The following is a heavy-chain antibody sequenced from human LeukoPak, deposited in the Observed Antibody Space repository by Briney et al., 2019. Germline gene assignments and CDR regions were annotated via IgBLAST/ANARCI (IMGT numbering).Heavy chain of an antibody. D-gene: IGHD3-22*01. CDR2: ISSDGTSA. CDR1: GFTFSTYG. V-gene: IGHV3-30*18. Sequence: PGRSLRLSCAASGFTFSTYGMHWVRQPPGKGLEWVAVISSDGTSAYLSDSVKGRFTISRDNSKNTLYLQMNSLRPEDTAVFHCAKDRGRGYFSGLDYWGQGILVTVSS. CDR3: AKDRGRGYFSGLDY. J-gene: IGHJ4*02.